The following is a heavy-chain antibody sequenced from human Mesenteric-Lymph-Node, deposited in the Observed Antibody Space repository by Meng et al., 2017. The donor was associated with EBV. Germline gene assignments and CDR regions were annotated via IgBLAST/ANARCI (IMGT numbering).Heavy chain of an antibody. CDR1: GGSLSSSSDY. CDR3: ARALYWKLPSFWFDP. V-gene: IGHV4-39*07. J-gene: IGHJ5*02. CDR2: IHSTGDT. D-gene: IGHD2-8*02. Sequence: QLQLPESGTGLVKPSGPLALTCTVSGGSLSSSSDYWGWIRQPPGKGLEWIGNIHSTGDTNYNPSLKSRVTISLDTSKNQFSLKLSSVTAADTAVYYCARALYWKLPSFWFDPWGQGTLVTVSS.